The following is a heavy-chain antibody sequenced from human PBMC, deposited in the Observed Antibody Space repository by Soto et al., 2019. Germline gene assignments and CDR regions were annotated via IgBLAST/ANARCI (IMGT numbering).Heavy chain of an antibody. D-gene: IGHD3-9*01. CDR3: AREAAYYDILTGYYYYYYGMDV. V-gene: IGHV1-18*04. CDR2: ISAYNGNT. CDR1: GYTFTSYG. Sequence: QVQLVQSGAEVKKPGASVKVSCKASGYTFTSYGISWVRQAPGQGLEWMGWISAYNGNTNYAQKIQGRVTMTTDTSTSTAYMELRSLRSDDTAVYYCAREAAYYDILTGYYYYYYGMDVWGQGTTVTVSS. J-gene: IGHJ6*02.